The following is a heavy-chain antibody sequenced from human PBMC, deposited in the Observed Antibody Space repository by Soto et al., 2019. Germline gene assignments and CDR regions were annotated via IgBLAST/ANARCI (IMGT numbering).Heavy chain of an antibody. CDR1: RFTLNSFS. CDR3: VRGRSDSLMDV. J-gene: IGHJ6*02. Sequence: GGSLRLSCAGSRFTLNSFSMNWVRQAPGKGLEWVSYISRSRATIYYADSVQGRFTISRDDAKNSLYLQMNSLRDDDTAVYYCVRGRSDSLMDVWGHGTTVTVSS. CDR2: ISRSRATI. D-gene: IGHD2-15*01. V-gene: IGHV3-48*02.